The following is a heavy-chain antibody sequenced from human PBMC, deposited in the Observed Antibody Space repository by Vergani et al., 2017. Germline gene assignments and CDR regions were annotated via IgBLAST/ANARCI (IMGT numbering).Heavy chain of an antibody. CDR3: ARDGSYDFWSGYQGAYNWFDP. CDR2: IIPIFGIA. CDR1: GGTFSSYA. V-gene: IGHV1-69*17. J-gene: IGHJ5*02. Sequence: QVQLVQSGAEVKKPGSSVKVSCKASGGTFSSYAISWVRRAPGQGLEWMGGIIPIFGIANYAQKFQGRVTITADKSTSTAYMELSSLRSEDTAVYYCARDGSYDFWSGYQGAYNWFDPWGQGTLVTVSS. D-gene: IGHD3-3*01.